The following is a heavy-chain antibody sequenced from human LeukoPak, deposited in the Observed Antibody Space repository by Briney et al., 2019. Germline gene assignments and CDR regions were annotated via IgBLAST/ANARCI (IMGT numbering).Heavy chain of an antibody. Sequence: QSGGSLRLSCAASGFTFRAYTMHWFRQAPGKGLEWVSPFSGNGKTTYYADSVKGRFTISRDNSKNSLYLQMNSLESDDTALYYCAKEGGTMFFDSWGQGTLVTVSS. J-gene: IGHJ5*01. CDR1: GFTFRAYT. CDR2: FSGNGKTT. D-gene: IGHD3-3*01. CDR3: AKEGGTMFFDS. V-gene: IGHV3-43*01.